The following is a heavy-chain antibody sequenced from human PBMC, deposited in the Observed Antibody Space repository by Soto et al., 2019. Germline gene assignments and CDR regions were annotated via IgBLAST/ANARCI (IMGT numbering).Heavy chain of an antibody. D-gene: IGHD4-17*01. J-gene: IGHJ6*02. CDR3: AKVGPSTTYYYYYGMDV. CDR2: ISGSGGST. CDR1: GFTFSSYA. Sequence: GGSLRLSCAASGFTFSSYAMSWVRQAPGKGLEWVSAISGSGGSTYYADSVKGRFTISRDNSKNTLYLQMNSLRAEDTAVYYCAKVGPSTTYYYYYGMDVWGQGTTVTVSS. V-gene: IGHV3-23*01.